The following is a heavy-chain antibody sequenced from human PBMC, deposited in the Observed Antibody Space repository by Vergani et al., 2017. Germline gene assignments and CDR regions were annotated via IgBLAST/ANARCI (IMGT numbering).Heavy chain of an antibody. V-gene: IGHV4-34*01. D-gene: IGHD5-18*01. CDR1: GGSFSGYY. CDR2: INHSGST. CDR3: ARGRDTVYYYYGMDV. J-gene: IGHJ6*02. Sequence: QVQLQQWGAGLLKPSETLSLTCAVYGGSFSGYYWSWIRQPPGKGLEWIGEINHSGSTNYNPSLKSRVTISVDTSKNQFSLKLSSVTAADTAVYYCARGRDTVYYYYGMDVWGQGTTVTVSS.